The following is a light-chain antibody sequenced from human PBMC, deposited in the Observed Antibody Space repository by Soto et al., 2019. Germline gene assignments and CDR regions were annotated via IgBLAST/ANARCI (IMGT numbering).Light chain of an antibody. CDR1: SSDVGAYNY. V-gene: IGLV2-14*01. CDR2: EVR. CDR3: SSYGSTSARYV. Sequence: QSVLAQPASVSGSPGQSITISCTGTSSDVGAYNYVSWYQQHPGKAPKLMIYEVRSRPSGVSNRFSGSKSGNTASLTISGLQAEDEGDYFCSSYGSTSARYVFGTGTKVTVL. J-gene: IGLJ1*01.